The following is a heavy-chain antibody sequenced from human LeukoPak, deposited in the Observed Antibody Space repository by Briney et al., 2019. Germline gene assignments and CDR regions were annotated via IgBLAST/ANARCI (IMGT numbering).Heavy chain of an antibody. D-gene: IGHD6-13*01. CDR2: IYYSGST. CDR1: GGSISSSSYY. V-gene: IGHV4-39*01. CDR3: ARVDPGVATAFDP. J-gene: IGHJ5*02. Sequence: SETLSLTCTVSGGSISSSSYYWGWIRQPPGKGLEWIGSIYYSGSTYYNPSLKSRVTISVDTSKNQFSLKLSSVTAADTAIYYCARVDPGVATAFDPWGQGTLVTVSS.